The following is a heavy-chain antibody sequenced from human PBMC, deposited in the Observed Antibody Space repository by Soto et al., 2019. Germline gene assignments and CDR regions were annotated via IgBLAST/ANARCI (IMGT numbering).Heavy chain of an antibody. CDR2: IYHSGST. J-gene: IGHJ5*02. CDR1: GGSISSGGYS. V-gene: IGHV4-30-2*01. Sequence: SETLSLTCAVFGGSISSGGYSWSWIRQPPGKGLEWIGYIYHSGSTYYNPSLKSRVTISVDRSKNQFSLKLSSVTAADTAVYYCARGGNSVVRGVQFEDWFEPWGQGTLVTVSS. D-gene: IGHD3-10*01. CDR3: ARGGNSVVRGVQFEDWFEP.